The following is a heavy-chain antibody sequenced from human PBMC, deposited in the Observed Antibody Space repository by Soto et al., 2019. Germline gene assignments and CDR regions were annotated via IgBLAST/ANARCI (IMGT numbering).Heavy chain of an antibody. CDR3: ARDQALVDTAIVTRDYYFDY. V-gene: IGHV1-69*06. CDR2: IIPIFGTA. CDR1: GGTFSSYA. D-gene: IGHD5-18*01. J-gene: IGHJ4*02. Sequence: SVKVSCKASGGTFSSYAISWVRQAPGQGLEWMGGIIPIFGTANYAQKFQGRVTITADKSTSTAYMELSSLRSEDTAVYYCARDQALVDTAIVTRDYYFDYWGQGTLVTVSS.